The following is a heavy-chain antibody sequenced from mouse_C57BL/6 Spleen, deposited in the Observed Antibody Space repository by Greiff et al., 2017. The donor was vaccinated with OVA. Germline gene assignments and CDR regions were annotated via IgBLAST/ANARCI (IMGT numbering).Heavy chain of an antibody. J-gene: IGHJ2*01. D-gene: IGHD2-9*01. CDR3: AREAYYGYDGGDY. Sequence: VKLVESGAELARPGASVKLSCKASGYTFTSYGISWVKQRTGQGLEWIGEIYPRSGNTYYNEKFKGKATLTADKSSSTAYMELRSLTSEDSAVYFCAREAYYGYDGGDYWGQGTTLTVSS. CDR2: IYPRSGNT. V-gene: IGHV1-81*01. CDR1: GYTFTSYG.